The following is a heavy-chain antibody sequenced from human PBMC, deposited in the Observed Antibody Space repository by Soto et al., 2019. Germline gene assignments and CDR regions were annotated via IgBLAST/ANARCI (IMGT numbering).Heavy chain of an antibody. Sequence: PSETLSLTCTVSGGSISSYYWSWIRQPPGKGLEWIGYIYYSGSTNYNPSLKSRVTISVDTSKNQFSLKLSSVTAADTAVYYCARGSILSSGWFLDYWGQGTRVTVSS. CDR2: IYYSGST. CDR3: ARGSILSSGWFLDY. CDR1: GGSISSYY. V-gene: IGHV4-59*01. D-gene: IGHD6-19*01. J-gene: IGHJ4*02.